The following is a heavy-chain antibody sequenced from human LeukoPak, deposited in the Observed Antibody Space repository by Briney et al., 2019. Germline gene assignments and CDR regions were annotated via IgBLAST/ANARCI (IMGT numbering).Heavy chain of an antibody. D-gene: IGHD5-12*01. V-gene: IGHV1-46*01. J-gene: IGHJ4*02. CDR3: ARDRVDMRYFDY. Sequence: ASVKVSCKASGYTFSSYYMHWVRQAPGQGLEWMGIINPSGGSTSYAQKFQGRVTMTRDTSTSTVYMELSSLRSEDTAVYYCARDRVDMRYFDYWGQGTLVTVSS. CDR1: GYTFSSYY. CDR2: INPSGGST.